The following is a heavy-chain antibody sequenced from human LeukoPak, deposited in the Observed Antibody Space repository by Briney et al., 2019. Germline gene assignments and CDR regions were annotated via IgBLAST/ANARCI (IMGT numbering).Heavy chain of an antibody. Sequence: GESLKISCKGSGYSFTSYWISWVRQMPGKGLGWMGRIDPSDSYTNYSPSFQGHVTISADKSISTAYLQWSSLKASDTAMYYCVSMYSSGHDYWGQGTLVTVSS. CDR2: IDPSDSYT. D-gene: IGHD6-19*01. J-gene: IGHJ4*02. CDR1: GYSFTSYW. V-gene: IGHV5-10-1*01. CDR3: VSMYSSGHDY.